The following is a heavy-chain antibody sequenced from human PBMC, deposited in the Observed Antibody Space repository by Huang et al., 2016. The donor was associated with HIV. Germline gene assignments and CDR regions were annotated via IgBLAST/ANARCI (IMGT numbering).Heavy chain of an antibody. V-gene: IGHV3-7*01. D-gene: IGHD3-3*01. CDR1: GFTFSSYW. CDR2: IKHDVTEK. Sequence: EVQLVESGGGLVRPGGSLRLSCAGSGFTFSSYWMTWVRQAPGKGLEWVANIKHDVTEKYYVDSVKGRFTISRDNAKMSLFLQMNSLRVEDTALYYCARGDYDFWSAYDLWGQGTLVTVSS. CDR3: ARGDYDFWSAYDL. J-gene: IGHJ5*02.